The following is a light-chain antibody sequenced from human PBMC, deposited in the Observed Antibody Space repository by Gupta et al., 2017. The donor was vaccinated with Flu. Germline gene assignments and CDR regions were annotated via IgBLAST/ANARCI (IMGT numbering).Light chain of an antibody. V-gene: IGLV2-14*01. CDR2: EVS. Sequence: SALTQPASVTGSPGRSITISCTVSSSDVGGHNYVSWYQQPPGKAPKLLIYEVSNRASGLSNRFSGSKSGNTASLTISGLQAEDEADYYCSSYSSRNTLGLFGGGTKLTVL. J-gene: IGLJ3*02. CDR3: SSYSSRNTLGL. CDR1: SSDVGGHNY.